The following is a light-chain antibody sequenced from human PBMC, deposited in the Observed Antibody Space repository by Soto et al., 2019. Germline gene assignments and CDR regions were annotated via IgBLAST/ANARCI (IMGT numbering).Light chain of an antibody. CDR1: QGIKND. Sequence: ALQMTQSPSSLSASVGDRVTITGRASQGIKNDVAWYQQKPGKAPKLLIHVASTLQSGVPSRFRGSGSGTDFTRTISRLQPEDRSTYYCLQDYNYPYTFCQGTKLEI. J-gene: IGKJ2*01. V-gene: IGKV1-6*01. CDR2: VAS. CDR3: LQDYNYPYT.